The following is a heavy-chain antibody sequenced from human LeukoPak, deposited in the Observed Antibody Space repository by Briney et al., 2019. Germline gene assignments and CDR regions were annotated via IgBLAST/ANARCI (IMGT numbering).Heavy chain of an antibody. CDR1: GGSISSSSYY. J-gene: IGHJ4*02. D-gene: IGHD3-3*01. V-gene: IGHV4-39*07. CDR3: AREAYYDFWRGTAGFYYFDY. Sequence: SETLSLTCTVSGGSISSSSYYWGWIRQPPGKGLEWIGSIYHSGSTYYNPSLKSRVTISVDTSKNQFSLKLSSVTAADTAVYYCAREAYYDFWRGTAGFYYFDYWGQGTLVTVSS. CDR2: IYHSGST.